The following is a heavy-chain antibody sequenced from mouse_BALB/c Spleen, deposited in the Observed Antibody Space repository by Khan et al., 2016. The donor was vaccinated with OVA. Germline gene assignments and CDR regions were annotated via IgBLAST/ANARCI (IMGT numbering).Heavy chain of an antibody. V-gene: IGHV2-6-1*01. CDR1: GFSLTNYG. J-gene: IGHJ4*01. CDR2: IWSDGST. Sequence: QVQLQQSGPGLVAPSQSLSITCTISGFSLTNYGVHWVRQPPGKGLEWLVVIWSDGSTTYNSALKSRPSISKDNSKSQVFLKMNSHQTDKTAMYFCARQPYYHYNIMDYWGQGTSVTVSS. D-gene: IGHD2-10*01. CDR3: ARQPYYHYNIMDY.